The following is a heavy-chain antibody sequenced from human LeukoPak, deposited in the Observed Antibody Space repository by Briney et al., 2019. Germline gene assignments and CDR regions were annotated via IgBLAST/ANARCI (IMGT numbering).Heavy chain of an antibody. Sequence: SETLSLTCSVSGGFNTHYYWSWIRQPPGKGLEWIGYIYHSGSTYYNPSLKSRVTISVDRSKNQFSLKLSSVTAADTAVYYCARVGSTIGSSSPYNWFDPWGQGTLVTVSS. J-gene: IGHJ5*02. CDR3: ARVGSTIGSSSPYNWFDP. CDR2: IYHSGST. D-gene: IGHD6-6*01. CDR1: GGFNTHYY. V-gene: IGHV4-59*12.